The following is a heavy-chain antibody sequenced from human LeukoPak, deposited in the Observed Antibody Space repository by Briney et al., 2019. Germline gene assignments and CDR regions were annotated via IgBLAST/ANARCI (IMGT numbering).Heavy chain of an antibody. V-gene: IGHV4-59*08. CDR3: AGLSGSGPDY. CDR2: IYYDGST. J-gene: IGHJ4*02. D-gene: IGHD6-19*01. Sequence: SETLSLTCTVSSGPFGSFYWSWIRQPPGKGLEWIGYIYYDGSTDSNPSPKSRVTMSVDTSRSQFSLNLRSATAADTAVYYCAGLSGSGPDYWGQGIPVTVSS. CDR1: SGPFGSFY.